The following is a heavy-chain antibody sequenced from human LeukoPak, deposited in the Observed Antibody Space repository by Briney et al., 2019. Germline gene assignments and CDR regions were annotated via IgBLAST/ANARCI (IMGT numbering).Heavy chain of an antibody. D-gene: IGHD6-13*01. V-gene: IGHV1-8*03. CDR2: MNPNSGNT. CDR1: GYTFTSYD. Sequence: GASVKVSCKASGYTFTSYDINWVRQATGQGLEWMGWMNPNSGNTGYAQKFQGRVTITRNTSISTAYMELSSLRSEDTAVYYCARGAAAPGNYYYYMDVWGKGTTVTVSS. CDR3: ARGAAAPGNYYYYMDV. J-gene: IGHJ6*03.